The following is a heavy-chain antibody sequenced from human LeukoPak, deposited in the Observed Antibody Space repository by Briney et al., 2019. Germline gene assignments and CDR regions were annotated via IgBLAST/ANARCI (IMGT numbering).Heavy chain of an antibody. CDR3: SRNGLVDFDY. CDR1: GFAFDDFA. Sequence: GQALILSCTTPGFAFDDFAMSRVRQPAGKGQERVGFIRRRAYGGAAEYAASVKGRFIISRDDSKGIAYLQMYSLKTECTGVYYCSRNGLVDFDYWGQGSGVIVSP. V-gene: IGHV3-49*04. J-gene: IGHJ4*02. CDR2: IRRRAYGGAA.